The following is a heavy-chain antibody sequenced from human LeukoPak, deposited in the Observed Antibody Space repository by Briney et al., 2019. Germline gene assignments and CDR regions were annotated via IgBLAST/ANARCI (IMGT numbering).Heavy chain of an antibody. CDR3: VRGRLSTTPTHFEY. V-gene: IGHV3-9*01. Sequence: PGGSLRLSCAASGFKLDDYAMTSVRQGPGKGLEWVSGLNWNSGGIAYADSVKDRFTISRDNAKNSLYLQMNSLRSEDTAFYYCVRGRLSTTPTHFEYWGQGTLVTVSS. J-gene: IGHJ4*02. CDR2: LNWNSGGI. D-gene: IGHD5/OR15-5a*01. CDR1: GFKLDDYA.